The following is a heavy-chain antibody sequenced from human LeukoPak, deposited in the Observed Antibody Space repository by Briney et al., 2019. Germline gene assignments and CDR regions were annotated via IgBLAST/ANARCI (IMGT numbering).Heavy chain of an antibody. V-gene: IGHV5-51*01. Sequence: GESLKFSCKGSGYSFTSYRIGWVRQMPGKGLEWLGIIYPADSDTRYSLSFQGQVTISVDKSMSTAYLQWSSLKASDTAMYYCARLKERYYYYMDVWGKGTTVTISS. CDR2: IYPADSDT. CDR1: GYSFTSYR. J-gene: IGHJ6*03. CDR3: ARLKERYYYYMDV. D-gene: IGHD1-26*01.